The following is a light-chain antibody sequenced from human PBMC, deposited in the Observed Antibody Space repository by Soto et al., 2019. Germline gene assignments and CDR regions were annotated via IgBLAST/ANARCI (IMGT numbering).Light chain of an antibody. Sequence: QSALTQPASVSGSPGQSITISCTGTSSDVGSYNFVSWYQQHPGKAPKLMIYEVSKWPSGVSNRFSGSKSGNTASLTISGLQAEDEADYYCCSYAGSSSFYVFGTGTQLTVL. CDR3: CSYAGSSSFYV. V-gene: IGLV2-23*02. CDR1: SSDVGSYNF. J-gene: IGLJ1*01. CDR2: EVS.